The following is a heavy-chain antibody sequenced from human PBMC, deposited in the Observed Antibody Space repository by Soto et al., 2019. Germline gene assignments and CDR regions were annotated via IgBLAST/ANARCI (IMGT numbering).Heavy chain of an antibody. D-gene: IGHD3-10*01. CDR2: IKQDGNEK. Sequence: PGGSLRLSCAVSGFTFSDYWMSWVRQAPGKGLEWVANIKQDGNEKYYVDSVKGRFTISRDTATSTVYMELATLRSDDTAVYYCARGKRSYLSYLEYWGQGTPVTVSS. V-gene: IGHV3-7*03. J-gene: IGHJ4*02. CDR3: ARGKRSYLSYLEY. CDR1: GFTFSDYW.